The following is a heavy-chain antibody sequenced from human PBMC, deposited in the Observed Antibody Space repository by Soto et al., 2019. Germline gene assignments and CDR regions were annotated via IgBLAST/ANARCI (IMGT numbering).Heavy chain of an antibody. CDR3: ARDVGWKPFDY. D-gene: IGHD1-1*01. J-gene: IGHJ4*02. V-gene: IGHV3-7*04. CDR1: GFTFNNYW. Sequence: EVQLVASGGGLVQPGGSLRLSCAAFGFTFNNYWMNWVRQAPGKGLEWVANINQDGSDRNHVDSVKGRFTISRDNAKNSLYLQMNSLRDEDTAVYYCARDVGWKPFDYWGQGALVTVSS. CDR2: INQDGSDR.